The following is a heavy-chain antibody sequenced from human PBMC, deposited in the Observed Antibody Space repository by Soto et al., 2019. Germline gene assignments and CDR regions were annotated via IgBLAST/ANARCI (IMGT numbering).Heavy chain of an antibody. V-gene: IGHV3-13*01. D-gene: IGHD3-16*01. J-gene: IGHJ4*02. CDR3: ARGGLRGDYFDY. Sequence: GGSLRLSCAASGFTFSRYDMHWVRQGTGKGLEWVSAIGTAGNTYYPASVKGRFTISRENAKNSLYPQMNSLRAEDTAVYYCARGGLRGDYFDYWGPGTLVTV. CDR1: GFTFSRYD. CDR2: IGTAGNT.